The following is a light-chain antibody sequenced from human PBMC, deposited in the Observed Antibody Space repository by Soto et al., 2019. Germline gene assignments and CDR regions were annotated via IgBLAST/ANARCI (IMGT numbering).Light chain of an antibody. CDR3: QQYNTYSYT. Sequence: DIQMTQSPSTLSASVGDRVTITCRASQSITTWLAWYQQKPGKAPKLLIYDASSLESWVPSRFSGSGSGTEFTLTISGLRPDDFATYYFQQYNTYSYTFGQGTKLEIK. V-gene: IGKV1-5*01. J-gene: IGKJ2*01. CDR2: DAS. CDR1: QSITTW.